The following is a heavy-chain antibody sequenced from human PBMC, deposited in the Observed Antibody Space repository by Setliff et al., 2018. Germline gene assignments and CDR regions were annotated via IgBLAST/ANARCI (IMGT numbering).Heavy chain of an antibody. D-gene: IGHD2-15*01. CDR3: ARASVVHAIAVGY. Sequence: SETLSLTCAVSGDSISNDYWWSWVRQPPERELEWIGEINQSGTTNYNPSLKSRVTMSVDTSKNQFSLNLTSVTAADTAVYYCARASVVHAIAVGYWGQGTLVTVSS. V-gene: IGHV4-4*02. CDR1: GDSISNDYW. J-gene: IGHJ4*02. CDR2: INQSGTT.